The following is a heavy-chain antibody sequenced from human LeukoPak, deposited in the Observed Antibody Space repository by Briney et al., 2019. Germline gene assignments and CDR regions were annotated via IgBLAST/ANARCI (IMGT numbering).Heavy chain of an antibody. Sequence: APVTVSCKASGYTFTSTGICWVRQAPGQGLEWMGWVSAYNGNTNYAQKFQGRVTMTTDTSTSTAYMELRTLRSDDTAVYYCARDAPQWRNAFDFWGQGTMVTVSS. CDR3: ARDAPQWRNAFDF. J-gene: IGHJ3*01. D-gene: IGHD6-19*01. CDR2: VSAYNGNT. V-gene: IGHV1-18*01. CDR1: GYTFTSTG.